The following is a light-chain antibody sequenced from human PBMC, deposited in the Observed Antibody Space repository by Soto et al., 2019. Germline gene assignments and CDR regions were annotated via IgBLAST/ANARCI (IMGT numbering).Light chain of an antibody. V-gene: IGKV1-39*01. CDR2: AAS. Sequence: DIQMTQSPSSLSASLGHIVTITCRASQSISSYLNWYQQKPGKAPKLLIYAASSLQSGVPSRFSGSGSGTDFTLTISSLQPEDFATYYCQQSYSLWTFGQGTKVDIK. J-gene: IGKJ1*01. CDR1: QSISSY. CDR3: QQSYSLWT.